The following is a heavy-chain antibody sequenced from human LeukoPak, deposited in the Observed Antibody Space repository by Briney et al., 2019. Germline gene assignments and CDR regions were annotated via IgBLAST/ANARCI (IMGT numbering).Heavy chain of an antibody. D-gene: IGHD6-19*01. V-gene: IGHV4-59*01. CDR2: IYYSGCT. CDR3: ARGAVAGKMSWFDP. J-gene: IGHJ5*02. CDR1: GGSISSYY. Sequence: SETLSLTCTVSGGSISSYYWSWIRQPPGKGLEWIGYIYYSGCTNCNPSLKSRGTISVDTSKNQFSLKLSSVTAADTAVYYCARGAVAGKMSWFDPWGQGTLVTVSS.